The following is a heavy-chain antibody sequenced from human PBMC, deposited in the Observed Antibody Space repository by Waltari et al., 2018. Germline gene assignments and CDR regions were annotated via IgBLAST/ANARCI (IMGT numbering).Heavy chain of an antibody. CDR3: ARAFGSGSYAWFDS. CDR1: GDPVTPGGYY. CDR2: MYYRGSS. V-gene: IGHV4-39*01. Sequence: QLQLQESGPGLVKPSETLSLTCSVSGDPVTPGGYYWGWIRQPPRKGLEWIGIMYYRGSSYSNPSLKSRVTMSVDTSKNQFSLKLSSVAAADTAVYYCARAFGSGSYAWFDSWGQGTLVTVSS. D-gene: IGHD3-10*01. J-gene: IGHJ5*01.